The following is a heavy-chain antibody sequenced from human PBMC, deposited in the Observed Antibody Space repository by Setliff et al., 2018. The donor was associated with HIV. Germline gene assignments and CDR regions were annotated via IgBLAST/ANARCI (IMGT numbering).Heavy chain of an antibody. V-gene: IGHV4-39*01. Sequence: SETLSLTCTVSGGSIIDSRYFWGWIRQPPGKGLGWIGSVYYSGITYYSSSLKSRVTVSVDTSRIQFSLKLMSVTAADTAVYKCVRHVWSDDFLVPGWFDSWSQGTLVTVSS. CDR3: VRHVWSDDFLVPGWFDS. CDR1: GGSIIDSRYF. J-gene: IGHJ5*01. D-gene: IGHD3-3*01. CDR2: VYYSGIT.